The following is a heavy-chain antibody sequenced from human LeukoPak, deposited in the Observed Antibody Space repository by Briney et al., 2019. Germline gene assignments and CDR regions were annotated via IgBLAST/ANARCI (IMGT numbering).Heavy chain of an antibody. J-gene: IGHJ4*02. CDR1: GGSFSGYY. CDR3: ARFSFRGTYYYDSSGYSHFDY. CDR2: INHSGST. D-gene: IGHD3-22*01. Sequence: SSETLSLTCAVYGGSFSGYYWSWIHQSPGKGLEWIGEINHSGSTNYNPSLKSRVSISVDTSKNQFSLYLNSVTAADTAVYYCARFSFRGTYYYDSSGYSHFDYWGQGTLVTVSS. V-gene: IGHV4-34*01.